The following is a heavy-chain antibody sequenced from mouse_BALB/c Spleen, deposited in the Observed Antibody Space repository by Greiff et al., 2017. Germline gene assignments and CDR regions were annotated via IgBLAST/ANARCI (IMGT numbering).Heavy chain of an antibody. J-gene: IGHJ2*01. Sequence: DVQLVESGGGLVKPGGSLKLSCAASGFAFSSYDMSWVRQTPEKRLEWVAYISSGGGSTYYPDTVKGRFTISRDNAKNTLYLQMSSLKSEDTAMYYCARQDYGSSYGYWGQGTTLTVSS. D-gene: IGHD1-1*01. V-gene: IGHV5-12-1*01. CDR3: ARQDYGSSYGY. CDR1: GFAFSSYD. CDR2: ISSGGGST.